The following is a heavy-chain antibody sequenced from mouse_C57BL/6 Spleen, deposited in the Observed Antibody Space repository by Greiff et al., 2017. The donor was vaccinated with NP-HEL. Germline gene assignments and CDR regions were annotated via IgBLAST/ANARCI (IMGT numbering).Heavy chain of an antibody. CDR1: GYTFTSYW. Sequence: VQLKQSGTVLARPGASVKMSCKTSGYTFTSYWMHWVKQRPGQGLEWIGAIYPGNSDTSYNQKFKGKAKLTAVTSASTAYMELSSLTNEDSAVYYCTRRSDSSGYWFAYWGQGTLVTVSA. V-gene: IGHV1-5*01. CDR3: TRRSDSSGYWFAY. J-gene: IGHJ3*01. CDR2: IYPGNSDT. D-gene: IGHD3-2*02.